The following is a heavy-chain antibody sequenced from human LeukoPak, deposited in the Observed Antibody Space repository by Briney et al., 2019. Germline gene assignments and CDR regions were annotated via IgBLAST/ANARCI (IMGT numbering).Heavy chain of an antibody. D-gene: IGHD2-2*01. J-gene: IGHJ5*02. CDR1: GYTFTSYG. CDR2: ISAYNGST. V-gene: IGHV1-18*01. CDR3: ARDGRSYCSSTSCYSTFDP. Sequence: ASVNVSCKASGYTFTSYGISWVRQAPGQGLEWMGWISAYNGSTNYAQKLQGRVTMTTDTSTSTAYMELRSLGSDDTAVYYCARDGRSYCSSTSCYSTFDPWGQGTLVTVSS.